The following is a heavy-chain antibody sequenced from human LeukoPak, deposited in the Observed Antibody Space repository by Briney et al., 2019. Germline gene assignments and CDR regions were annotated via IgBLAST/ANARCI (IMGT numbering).Heavy chain of an antibody. Sequence: GGSLRLSCVASGFSFSYHGMNWVRLAPGKGLEWVSGVSPPGGGTYYADSVKGRFTISRDDSRNTLSLQMNSLRVEDTAVYYCARDLAWGAFDYWGRGILVAVSS. J-gene: IGHJ4*02. V-gene: IGHV3-23*01. CDR1: GFSFSYHG. D-gene: IGHD7-27*01. CDR2: VSPPGGGT. CDR3: ARDLAWGAFDY.